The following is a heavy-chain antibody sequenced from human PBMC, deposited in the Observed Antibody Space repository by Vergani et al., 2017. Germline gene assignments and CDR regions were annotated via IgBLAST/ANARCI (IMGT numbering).Heavy chain of an antibody. V-gene: IGHV1-69*13. Sequence: QVQLVQSGAEVKKPGSSVKVSCKAPGGTFSSYSISWVRQAPGQGLEWMGGIIPIFGTANYAQKFQGRVTITADESTSTAYMELSSLRSEDTAVYYCARLTLGYCSSTSCPLDYWGQGTLVTVSS. CDR1: GGTFSSYS. J-gene: IGHJ4*02. CDR3: ARLTLGYCSSTSCPLDY. D-gene: IGHD2-2*01. CDR2: IIPIFGTA.